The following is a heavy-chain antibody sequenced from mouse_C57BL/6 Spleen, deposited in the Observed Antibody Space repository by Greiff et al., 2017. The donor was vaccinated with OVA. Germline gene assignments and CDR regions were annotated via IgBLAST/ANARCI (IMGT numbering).Heavy chain of an antibody. V-gene: IGHV1-69*01. D-gene: IGHD2-4*01. CDR3: ARRDYDYDWFAY. J-gene: IGHJ3*01. Sequence: QVQLQQSGAELVMPGASVKLSCKASGYTFTSYWMHWVKQRPGQGLEWIGEIDPSDSSTNYNQKFKGKSTLTVDKSSSTAYMQLSSLTSEDSAVYYCARRDYDYDWFAYWGQGTLVTVSA. CDR2: IDPSDSST. CDR1: GYTFTSYW.